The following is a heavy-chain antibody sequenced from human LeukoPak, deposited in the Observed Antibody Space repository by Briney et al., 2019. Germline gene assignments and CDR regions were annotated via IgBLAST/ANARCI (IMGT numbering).Heavy chain of an antibody. J-gene: IGHJ3*02. Sequence: GGSLRLSCAASEFTFSIYAMSWVRQAPGKGLDWVSAISGSGGSTFYADSVKGRFTISRDKSKNTLYLQMNSLGAEDTAVYYCAKDLAVVTPPKAFDIWGQGTMVTVSS. CDR3: AKDLAVVTPPKAFDI. V-gene: IGHV3-23*01. D-gene: IGHD4-23*01. CDR1: EFTFSIYA. CDR2: ISGSGGST.